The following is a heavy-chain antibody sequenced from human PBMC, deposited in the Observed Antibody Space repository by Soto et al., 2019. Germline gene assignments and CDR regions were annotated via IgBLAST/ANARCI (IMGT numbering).Heavy chain of an antibody. CDR1: GFTFSDHY. CDR3: ARGWFGELWYYGMDV. V-gene: IGHV3-72*01. J-gene: IGHJ6*02. Sequence: GGSLRLSCAASGFTFSDHYMDWVRQAPGKGLEWVGRTRDKANSYTTEYAASVKGRFTISRDDSKNSLYLQMNSLKTEDTAVYYCARGWFGELWYYGMDVWGQGTTVTVSS. CDR2: TRDKANSYTT. D-gene: IGHD3-10*01.